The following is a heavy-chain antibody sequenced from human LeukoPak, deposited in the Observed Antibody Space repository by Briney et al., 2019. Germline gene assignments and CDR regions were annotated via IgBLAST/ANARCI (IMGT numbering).Heavy chain of an antibody. CDR2: ISYDGTNT. Sequence: PGSSVGLLHAASGLTFNNLGMHGAAQPPAKGLVGVAVISYDGTNTYYAESVKGRFTISSDNSKNTLYLQMNSLRAEDTAVYYCAKSLRSDSSGYLGYWGQGTRVTVSS. J-gene: IGHJ4*02. CDR3: AKSLRSDSSGYLGY. D-gene: IGHD3-22*01. V-gene: IGHV3-30*18. CDR1: GLTFNNLG.